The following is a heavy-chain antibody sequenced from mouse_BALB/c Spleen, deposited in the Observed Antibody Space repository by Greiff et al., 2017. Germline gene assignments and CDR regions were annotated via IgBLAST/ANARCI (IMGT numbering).Heavy chain of an antibody. CDR1: GYSFTGYF. V-gene: IGHV1-37*01. CDR3: GRNYRYSYAMDY. D-gene: IGHD2-14*01. Sequence: EVQLQQSGPELVKPGASVKISCKASGYSFTGYFMNWVKQSNGKSLEWIGRINPYNGDTFYNQKFKGKATLTVDKSSSTAHMELLSLTSEDSAVYYCGRNYRYSYAMDYWGQGTSVTVSS. CDR2: INPYNGDT. J-gene: IGHJ4*01.